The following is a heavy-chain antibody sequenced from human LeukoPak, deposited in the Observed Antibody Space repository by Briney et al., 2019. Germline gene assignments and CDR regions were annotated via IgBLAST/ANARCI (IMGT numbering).Heavy chain of an antibody. CDR2: ISSGGDFT. J-gene: IGHJ4*02. CDR3: AKDQLATIRGYFDY. CDR1: GSTFTSYA. Sequence: GGSLRLSCAASGSTFTSYAMSWVRQAPGKGLEWVSAISSGGDFTYYADSVKGRFTISRDNSKNTLYLQMNSLRAEDTAVYYCAKDQLATIRGYFDYWGQGTLVTVSS. V-gene: IGHV3-23*01. D-gene: IGHD5-24*01.